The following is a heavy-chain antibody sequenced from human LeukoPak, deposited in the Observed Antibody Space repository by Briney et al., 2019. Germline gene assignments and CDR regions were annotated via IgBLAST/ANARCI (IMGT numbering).Heavy chain of an antibody. V-gene: IGHV5-51*01. CDR2: IYPGDSDT. D-gene: IGHD1-14*01. CDR3: ARPPYGRTGVLDY. J-gene: IGHJ4*02. Sequence: ESLKISCKISGYSFTAFWIGWVRQMPGKGLEWMGIIYPGDSDTRYSPSFQGQVTISADKSISTAYLQLNSLKASDTAMYYCARPPYGRTGVLDYWGQGTLVTVSS. CDR1: GYSFTAFW.